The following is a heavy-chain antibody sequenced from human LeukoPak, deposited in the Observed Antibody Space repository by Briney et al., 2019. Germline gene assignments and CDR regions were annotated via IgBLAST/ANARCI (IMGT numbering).Heavy chain of an antibody. V-gene: IGHV3-21*01. J-gene: IGHJ6*04. CDR2: ISSRSTHI. CDR3: TRAKPGEHSYYDMDV. D-gene: IGHD2-21*01. CDR1: GFAFSTYT. Sequence: GGSLRLSCAASGFAFSTYTMNWVRQAPGKELEWVSSISSRSTHICYADSVKGRFIISRDNAKNSLYLQMNSLRAEDTALYYCTRAKPGEHSYYDMDVWGKGTTVTVSS.